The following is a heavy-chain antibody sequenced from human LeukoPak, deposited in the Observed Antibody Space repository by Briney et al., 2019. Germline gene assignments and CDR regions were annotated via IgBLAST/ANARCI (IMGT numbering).Heavy chain of an antibody. CDR2: ISAYNGNT. V-gene: IGHV1-18*01. CDR1: GYTFTSYG. CDR3: ATGGSSSWYFDY. Sequence: ASVKVSCKASGYTFTSYGISWVRQAPGQGLEWMGWISAYNGNTNYAQKLQGRVTMTEDTSTDTAYMELSSLRSEDTAVYYCATGGSSSWYFDYWGQGTLVTVSS. D-gene: IGHD6-13*01. J-gene: IGHJ4*02.